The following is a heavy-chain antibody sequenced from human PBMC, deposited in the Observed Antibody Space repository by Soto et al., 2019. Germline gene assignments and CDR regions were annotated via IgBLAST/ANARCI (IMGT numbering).Heavy chain of an antibody. CDR1: GFTFSDYW. V-gene: IGHV3-74*03. CDR2: IKGDGSNI. D-gene: IGHD1-26*01. Sequence: EVQLVESGGGLVQPGGSLRLSCAASGFTFSDYWMHCVRQAPGKGLVWVSQIKGDGSNIKYADSVKGRFTISRDNAKNTLYVQMNSLRAEDTAVDYCAIDYSGPIMFEYWGQGKLVTVSS. CDR3: AIDYSGPIMFEY. J-gene: IGHJ4*02.